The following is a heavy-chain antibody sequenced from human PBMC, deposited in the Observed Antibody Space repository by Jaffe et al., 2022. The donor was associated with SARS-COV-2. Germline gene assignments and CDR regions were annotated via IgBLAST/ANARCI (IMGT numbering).Heavy chain of an antibody. CDR2: ISSSSSYI. CDR1: GFTFSSYS. V-gene: IGHV3-21*01. D-gene: IGHD3-22*01. Sequence: EVQLVESGGGLVKPGGSLRLSCAASGFTFSSYSMNWVRQAPGKGLEWVSSISSSSSYIYYADSVKGRFTISRDNAKNSLYLQMNSLRAEDTAVYYCATDDSSGYHDAFDIWGQGTMVTVSS. J-gene: IGHJ3*02. CDR3: ATDDSSGYHDAFDI.